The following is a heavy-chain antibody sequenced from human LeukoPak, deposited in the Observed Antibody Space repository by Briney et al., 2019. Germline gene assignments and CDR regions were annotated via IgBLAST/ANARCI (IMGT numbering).Heavy chain of an antibody. Sequence: ASVKVSCKASGYTFTSYDINWVRQATGQGLEWMGWMNPNSGNTSYAQKFQGRVTMTRNTSISTAYMELSSLRSEDTAVYYCARGLYYYYMAVGGEGPTVAVPS. V-gene: IGHV1-8*01. CDR2: MNPNSGNT. CDR3: ARGLYYYYMAV. J-gene: IGHJ6*03. CDR1: GYTFTSYD.